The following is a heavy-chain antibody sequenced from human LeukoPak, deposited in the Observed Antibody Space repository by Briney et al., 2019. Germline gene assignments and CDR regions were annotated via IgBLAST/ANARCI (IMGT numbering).Heavy chain of an antibody. J-gene: IGHJ5*02. Sequence: SETLSLTCAVYGGSFSGYYWSWIRQPPGKGLEWIGEINHSGSTNYNPSLKSRVTVSVDTSKNQFSLKLSSVTAADTAVYYCARVGGLAAYWGARSWFDPWGQGTLVTVSS. D-gene: IGHD6-13*01. CDR2: INHSGST. V-gene: IGHV4-34*01. CDR1: GGSFSGYY. CDR3: ARVGGLAAYWGARSWFDP.